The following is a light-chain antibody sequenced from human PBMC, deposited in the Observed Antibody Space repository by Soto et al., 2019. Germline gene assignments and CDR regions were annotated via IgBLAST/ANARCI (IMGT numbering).Light chain of an antibody. V-gene: IGKV3-20*01. CDR1: QSVSSNY. Sequence: EIVLTQSPGTQSLSPGERATLSCRASQSVSSNYLAWYQQKPGQAPRLLIYGASSRATGIPDRFSGSGSGTDFTLTISRLEPEDFAVYYCQHYGRSPYTFGQGTKLEIK. CDR2: GAS. CDR3: QHYGRSPYT. J-gene: IGKJ2*01.